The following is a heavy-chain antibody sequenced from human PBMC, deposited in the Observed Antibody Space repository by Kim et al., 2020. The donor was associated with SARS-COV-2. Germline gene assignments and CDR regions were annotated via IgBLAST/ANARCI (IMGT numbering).Heavy chain of an antibody. D-gene: IGHD2-15*01. CDR2: IYHSGST. CDR1: GGSISSSNW. V-gene: IGHV4-4*02. Sequence: SETLSLTCAVSGGSISSSNWWSWVRQPPGKGLEWIGEIYHSGSTNYNPSLKSRVTISVDKSKKQFSLKLSSVTAADTAVYYCARVARYCSGGSCYSGAFDIWGQGTMFTVSS. CDR3: ARVARYCSGGSCYSGAFDI. J-gene: IGHJ3*02.